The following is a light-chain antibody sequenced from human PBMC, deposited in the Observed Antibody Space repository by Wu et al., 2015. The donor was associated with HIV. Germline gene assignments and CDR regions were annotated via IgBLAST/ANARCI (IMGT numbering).Light chain of an antibody. Sequence: DIQMTQSPSTLSASVGDRVTITCRANQSISSWLAWYQQKPGTAPKLLIYKAFSLESGVPSRFSGSGSGTEFTLTISSLQPDDFATYYCQQYKSYPWTFGQGTKVEIK. CDR1: QSISSW. CDR3: QQYKSYPWT. J-gene: IGKJ1*01. CDR2: KAF. V-gene: IGKV1-5*03.